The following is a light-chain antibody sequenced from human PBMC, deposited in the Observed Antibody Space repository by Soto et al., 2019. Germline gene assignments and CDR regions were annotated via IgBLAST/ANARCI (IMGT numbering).Light chain of an antibody. CDR3: QQYKTWSSIT. J-gene: IGKJ5*01. CDR1: QSVGTN. V-gene: IGKV3-15*01. Sequence: EIVMTQSPATLSVSPGERATLSCRASQSVGTNLAWYQQKPGQAPRLLISGASTRATGIPDRFSGSGSGTEFTLTISSLQSEDFAVYHCQQYKTWSSITFGQGTRLEIK. CDR2: GAS.